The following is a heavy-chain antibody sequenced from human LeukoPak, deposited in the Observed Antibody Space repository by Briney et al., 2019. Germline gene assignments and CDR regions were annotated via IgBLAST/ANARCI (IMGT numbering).Heavy chain of an antibody. Sequence: ASVKVSCKASGYTFTSYYMHWVRQAPGQGLEWMGIINPSGGSTSYAQKFQGRVTMTRDTSTSTVYMELSSLRSEDTAVYYCARDLDRYCSGGSCYSPCYWGQGTLVTVS. CDR1: GYTFTSYY. D-gene: IGHD2-15*01. CDR2: INPSGGST. J-gene: IGHJ4*02. CDR3: ARDLDRYCSGGSCYSPCY. V-gene: IGHV1-46*01.